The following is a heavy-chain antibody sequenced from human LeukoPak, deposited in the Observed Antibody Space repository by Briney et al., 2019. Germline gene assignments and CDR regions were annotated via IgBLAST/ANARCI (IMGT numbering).Heavy chain of an antibody. V-gene: IGHV4-39*07. CDR3: ARTVAGKLVFDD. CDR1: GGSISSGGYY. CDR2: IYYSGST. J-gene: IGHJ4*02. Sequence: SQTLSLTCTVPGGSISSGGYYWGWIRQPPGKGLEWIGSIYYSGSTYASPSLKSRVTTSVDTSKNQFSLKLSSVTAADTAMYYCARTVAGKLVFDDWGQGTLVTVSS. D-gene: IGHD6-19*01.